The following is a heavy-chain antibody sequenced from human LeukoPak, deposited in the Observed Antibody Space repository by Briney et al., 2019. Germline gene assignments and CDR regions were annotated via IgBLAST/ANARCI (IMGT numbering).Heavy chain of an antibody. V-gene: IGHV1-2*02. CDR2: INPNSGGT. Sequence: GASVKVSCKASGYTFTGNYMHWVRQAPGQGLEWMGWINPNSGGTNYAQKFQGRVTMTRDTSISTAYMELSRLRSDDTAVYYCARGGYYDSSQPSRGVGNYYGMDVWGPGTTVTVSS. J-gene: IGHJ6*02. CDR1: GYTFTGNY. CDR3: ARGGYYDSSQPSRGVGNYYGMDV. D-gene: IGHD3-22*01.